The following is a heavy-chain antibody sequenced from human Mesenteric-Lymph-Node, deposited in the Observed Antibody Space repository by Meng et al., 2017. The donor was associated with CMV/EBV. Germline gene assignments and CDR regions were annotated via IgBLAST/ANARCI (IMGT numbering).Heavy chain of an antibody. Sequence: GESLKISCAASGFTFSSYWMHWVRQAPGKGLEWVSGINWNGGSTGYADSVKGRFTISRDNAKDILHLQMDSLRAEDSAVYYCARDHHRMYYYDTSGYYPWGRGTLVTVSS. D-gene: IGHD3-22*01. CDR2: INWNGGST. V-gene: IGHV3-20*04. CDR3: ARDHHRMYYYDTSGYYP. CDR1: GFTFSSYW. J-gene: IGHJ5*02.